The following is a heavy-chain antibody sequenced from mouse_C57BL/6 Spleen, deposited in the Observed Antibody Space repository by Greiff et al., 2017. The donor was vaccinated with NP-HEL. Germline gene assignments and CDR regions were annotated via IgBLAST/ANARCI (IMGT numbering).Heavy chain of an antibody. CDR2: IRLKSDNYAT. J-gene: IGHJ2*01. CDR3: TEGTGVFDY. CDR1: GFTFSNYW. D-gene: IGHD4-1*01. V-gene: IGHV6-3*01. Sequence: EVQLVESGGGLVQPGGSMKLSCVASGFTFSNYWMNWVRQSPEKGLEWVAQIRLKSDNYATHYAESVKGRFTISRDDSKSSVYLEMNNLRAEDTGIYYCTEGTGVFDYWGQGTTLTVSS.